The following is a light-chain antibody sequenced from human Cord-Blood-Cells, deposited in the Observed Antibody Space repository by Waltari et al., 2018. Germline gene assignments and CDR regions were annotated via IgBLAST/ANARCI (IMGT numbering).Light chain of an antibody. Sequence: IVLTQSPATLSSSPGERATLSCRASQSVSSYLAWYQQKPGQAPRLLIYDASNRATGIPARFSGSGSGTDFTLTISSLEPEDFAVYYCQQRSNWPPGVTFGPGTKVDIK. CDR1: QSVSSY. CDR3: QQRSNWPPGVT. V-gene: IGKV3-11*01. J-gene: IGKJ3*01. CDR2: DAS.